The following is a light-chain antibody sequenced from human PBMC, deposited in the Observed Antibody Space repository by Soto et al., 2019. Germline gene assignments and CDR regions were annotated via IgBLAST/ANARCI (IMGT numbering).Light chain of an antibody. Sequence: DIHMTQSPSTLPASVGDRVTITCRASQSISNWLAWYQQKPGKAPNLLIYDASSLQSGVPSRFSGSGSGTEFTLSITSLQPDDFATYYCQQCFWHWTFGQGTKVDIK. CDR3: QQCFWHWT. CDR2: DAS. V-gene: IGKV1-5*01. CDR1: QSISNW. J-gene: IGKJ1*01.